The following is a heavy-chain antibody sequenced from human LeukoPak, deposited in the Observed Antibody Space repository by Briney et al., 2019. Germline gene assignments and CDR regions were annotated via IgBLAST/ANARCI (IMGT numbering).Heavy chain of an antibody. V-gene: IGHV4-34*01. J-gene: IGHJ4*02. CDR3: ARDRDLENFDY. D-gene: IGHD1-1*01. CDR2: INHSGST. CDR1: GGSFSGYY. Sequence: SETLSLTCAVYGGSFSGYYWSWIRQPPGKGLEWIGEINHSGSTNYNPSLKSRVTISVDTSKNQFSLSVRSVTAADSAVYYCARDRDLENFDYWGQGTLVTVSS.